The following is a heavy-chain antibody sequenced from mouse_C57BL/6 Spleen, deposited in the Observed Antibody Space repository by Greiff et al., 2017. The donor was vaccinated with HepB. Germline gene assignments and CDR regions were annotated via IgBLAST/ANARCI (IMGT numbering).Heavy chain of an antibody. CDR1: GYAFTNYL. D-gene: IGHD2-5*01. CDR3: ARSGYSNYGYFDV. V-gene: IGHV1-54*01. CDR2: INPGSGGT. J-gene: IGHJ1*03. Sequence: VKLMESGAELVRPGTSVKVSCKASGYAFTNYLIEWVKQRPGQGLEWIGVINPGSGGTNYNEKFKGKATLTADKSSSTAYMQLSSLTSEDSAVYFCARSGYSNYGYFDVWGTGTTVTVSS.